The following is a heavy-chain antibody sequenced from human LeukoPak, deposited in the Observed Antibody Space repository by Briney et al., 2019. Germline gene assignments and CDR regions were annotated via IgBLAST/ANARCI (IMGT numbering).Heavy chain of an antibody. J-gene: IGHJ4*02. Sequence: GGSLRLSCAASGFTFSSYGMHWFRQAPGKGLEGVAVISYDGSNKYYADSVKGRFTISRDNSKNTLYLQMNSLRAEDTAVYYCARDYSPHDSSGYYDLGYWGQGTLVTVSS. CDR1: GFTFSSYG. D-gene: IGHD3-22*01. CDR2: ISYDGSNK. CDR3: ARDYSPHDSSGYYDLGY. V-gene: IGHV3-30*03.